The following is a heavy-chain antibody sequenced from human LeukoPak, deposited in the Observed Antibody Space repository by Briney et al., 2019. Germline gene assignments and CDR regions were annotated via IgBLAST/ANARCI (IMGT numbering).Heavy chain of an antibody. Sequence: KPSETLSLTCTVSGGSISSYYWSWIRQPPGKGLEWIGYIYYSGSTNYNPSLKSRVTISVDTSKNQFSLKLSSVTAADTAVYYCARDRTLDAFDIWGQGTMVTVSS. D-gene: IGHD3-16*01. CDR3: ARDRTLDAFDI. CDR1: GGSISSYY. V-gene: IGHV4-59*01. CDR2: IYYSGST. J-gene: IGHJ3*02.